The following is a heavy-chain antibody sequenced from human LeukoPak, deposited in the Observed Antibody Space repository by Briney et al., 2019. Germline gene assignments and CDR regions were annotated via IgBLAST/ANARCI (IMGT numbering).Heavy chain of an antibody. CDR1: GFTFSDYH. J-gene: IGHJ4*02. V-gene: IGHV3-11*01. CDR2: ISPGGNTI. D-gene: IGHD6-19*01. Sequence: GASLRPSCAASGFTFSDYHMNWIRQAPGKGLEWVSYISPGGNTIYFADSVNGRFTLSRDSARNSLSLQMNGLTAEDTAVYYCAAGRDIAVAGPGGYFDYWGRGTLVTVSS. CDR3: AAGRDIAVAGPGGYFDY.